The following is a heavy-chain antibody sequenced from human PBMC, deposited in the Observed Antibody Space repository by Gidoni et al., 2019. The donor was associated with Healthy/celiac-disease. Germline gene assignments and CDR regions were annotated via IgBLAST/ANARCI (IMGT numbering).Heavy chain of an antibody. CDR1: GFTFSSYA. Sequence: EVQLLESGGGLVQPGGSLRLSCAASGFTFSSYAMSWVRQAPGKGLEGVSAISGSGGSTYYADSVKGRFTISRDNSKNTLYLQMNSLRAEDTAVYYCAKVPLGGGATTENDYWGQGTLVTVSS. D-gene: IGHD1-26*01. V-gene: IGHV3-23*01. CDR2: ISGSGGST. J-gene: IGHJ4*02. CDR3: AKVPLGGGATTENDY.